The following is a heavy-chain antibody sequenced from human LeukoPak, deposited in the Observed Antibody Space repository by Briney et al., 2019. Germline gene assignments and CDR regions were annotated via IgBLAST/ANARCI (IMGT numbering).Heavy chain of an antibody. CDR2: IKQDGSEK. V-gene: IGHV3-7*01. Sequence: GGSLRLSCAASGFTFSSYWMSWARQAPGKGLEWVANIKQDGSEKYYVDSVKGRFTISRDNAKNSLYLQMNSLRAEDTAVYYCAREDHYDFWSGYYDHGYYFDYWGQGTLVTVSS. CDR1: GFTFSSYW. CDR3: AREDHYDFWSGYYDHGYYFDY. J-gene: IGHJ4*02. D-gene: IGHD3-3*01.